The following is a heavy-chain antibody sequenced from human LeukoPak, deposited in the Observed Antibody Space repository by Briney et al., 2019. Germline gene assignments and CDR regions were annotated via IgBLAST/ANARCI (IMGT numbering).Heavy chain of an antibody. Sequence: SVKVPCKASGGTFSSYAISWVRQAPGQGLEWMGGIIPIFGTANYAQKFQGRVTITTDESTSTAYMELSSLRSEDTAVYYCASRDGYIYGMDVWGQGTTVTVSS. CDR3: ASRDGYIYGMDV. V-gene: IGHV1-69*05. CDR2: IIPIFGTA. CDR1: GGTFSSYA. D-gene: IGHD5-24*01. J-gene: IGHJ6*02.